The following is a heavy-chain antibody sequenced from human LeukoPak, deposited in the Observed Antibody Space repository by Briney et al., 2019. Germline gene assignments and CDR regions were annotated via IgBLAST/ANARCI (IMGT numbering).Heavy chain of an antibody. CDR1: GFTFSSYG. J-gene: IGHJ4*02. D-gene: IGHD6-6*01. Sequence: PGGSLRLSCAASGFTFSSYGMHWVRQAPGKGLEWVAFIRYDGSDKYYADSVKGRFTISRDNSKNTLFLQMNSLRVEDTAIYYCAKGVEYSSSAGGQGTLVTVSS. CDR3: AKGVEYSSSA. CDR2: IRYDGSDK. V-gene: IGHV3-30*02.